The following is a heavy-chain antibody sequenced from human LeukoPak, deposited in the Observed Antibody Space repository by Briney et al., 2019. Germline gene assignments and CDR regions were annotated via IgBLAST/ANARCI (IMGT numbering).Heavy chain of an antibody. CDR2: ISGSGGST. CDR1: GFTFSSYA. D-gene: IGHD4-17*01. CDR3: AKDNAVTTGYFQH. Sequence: GGSLRLSCAASGFTFSSYAMSWVRQAPGKGLEWVSAISGSGGSTYYADSVKGRFTISRDSSKNTLYLQMNSLRAEDTAVYYCAKDNAVTTGYFQHWGQGTLVTVSS. J-gene: IGHJ1*01. V-gene: IGHV3-23*01.